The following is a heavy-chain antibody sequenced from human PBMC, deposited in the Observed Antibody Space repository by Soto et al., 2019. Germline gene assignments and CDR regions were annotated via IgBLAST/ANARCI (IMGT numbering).Heavy chain of an antibody. CDR2: IKPDGSEG. CDR1: GFTFSSYW. Sequence: EVQLVESGGGLVQPGGSVRLSCAASGFTFSSYWMSWVRQASGKGLEWVANIKPDGSEGYYVDSVKGRFTLSRDNTKSSLYLQMNPLRAYDTAVYYCARGDYYDADGPFSYAFGVWGQGTMVTVAS. V-gene: IGHV3-7*04. J-gene: IGHJ3*01. D-gene: IGHD3-16*01. CDR3: ARGDYYDADGPFSYAFGV.